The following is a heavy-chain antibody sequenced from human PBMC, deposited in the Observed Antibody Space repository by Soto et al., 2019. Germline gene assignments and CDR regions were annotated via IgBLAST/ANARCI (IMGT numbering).Heavy chain of an antibody. J-gene: IGHJ4*02. CDR2: ISAHNVNT. CDR1: GYTFTSYG. V-gene: IGHV1-18*01. CDR3: ARGRYGDY. D-gene: IGHD1-1*01. Sequence: QVHLVQSGAEVKKPGASVKVSCKASGYTFTSYGITWVRQAPGQGLEWMGWISAHNVNTDYAQKLQGRVIVPRDTSTSTAYMELRSLRSDDTAVYYCARGRYGDYWGQGALVTVSS.